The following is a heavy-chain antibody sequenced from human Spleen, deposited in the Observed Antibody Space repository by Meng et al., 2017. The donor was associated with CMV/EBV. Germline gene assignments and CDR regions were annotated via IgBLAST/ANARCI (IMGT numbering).Heavy chain of an antibody. CDR1: GYSFTSYW. V-gene: IGHV5-51*01. J-gene: IGHJ6*02. CDR3: ARRGYCSSTSCQIPNYYYGMDV. CDR2: IYPGDSDT. Sequence: GGSLRLSCKGSGYSFTSYWIGWVRQMPGKGLEWMGIIYPGDSDTRYSPSFQGQVTISADKSISTAYLQWGSLKASDTAMYYCARRGYCSSTSCQIPNYYYGMDVWGQGTTVTVSS. D-gene: IGHD2-2*01.